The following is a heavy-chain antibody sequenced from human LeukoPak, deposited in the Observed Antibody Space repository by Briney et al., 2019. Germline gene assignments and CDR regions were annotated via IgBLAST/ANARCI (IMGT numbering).Heavy chain of an antibody. CDR1: GGSISSYY. J-gene: IGHJ4*02. D-gene: IGHD4-23*01. CDR3: ARGNYGGNYDY. V-gene: IGHV4-59*01. CDR2: IYYSGST. Sequence: PSETLSLTCTVSGGSISSYYWTWIRQPPGKGLEWIGYIYYSGSTNYNPSLKSRVTTSVDTSKNQFSLKLSSVIAADTAVYYCARGNYGGNYDYWGQGTLVTVSS.